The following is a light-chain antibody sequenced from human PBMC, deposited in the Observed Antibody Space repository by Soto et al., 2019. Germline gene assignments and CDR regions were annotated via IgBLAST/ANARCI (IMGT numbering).Light chain of an antibody. V-gene: IGKV3D-15*01. CDR3: QQYNNWPIT. CDR2: GVS. J-gene: IGKJ5*01. CDR1: QTVGSN. Sequence: EILLTQSQDTLSVSPGERATLSCRASQTVGSNLAWYQQKPGQAPRLLIYGVSTRASDTPARFSGSGSVTEFALTISSLQSEDFAVYYCQQYNNWPITFGQGTRLEIK.